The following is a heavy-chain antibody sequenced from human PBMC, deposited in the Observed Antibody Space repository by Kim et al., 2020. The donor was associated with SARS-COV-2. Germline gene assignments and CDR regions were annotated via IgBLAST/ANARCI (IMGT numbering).Heavy chain of an antibody. CDR1: GYSFTSYW. V-gene: IGHV5-51*01. CDR2: IYPGDSDT. J-gene: IGHJ6*02. D-gene: IGHD6-13*01. CDR3: ARMGLGSSSWYPESKYYYYGMDV. Sequence: GESLKISCKGSGYSFTSYWIGWVRQMPGKGLEWMGIIYPGDSDTRYSPSFQGQVTISADKSISTAYLQWSSLKASDTAMYYCARMGLGSSSWYPESKYYYYGMDVWGQGTTVTVSS.